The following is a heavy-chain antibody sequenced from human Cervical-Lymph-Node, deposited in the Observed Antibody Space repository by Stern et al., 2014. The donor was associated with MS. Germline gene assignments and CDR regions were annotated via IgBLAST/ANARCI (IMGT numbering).Heavy chain of an antibody. J-gene: IGHJ4*02. CDR3: ANRDMGYTYGRHDY. CDR1: GGTFNNHV. D-gene: IGHD5-12*01. V-gene: IGHV1-69*06. CDR2: IVPMFGTP. Sequence: QVQLVESGAEVKKPGSSVKVSCKASGGTFNNHVISWVRQARGQGLEWMGGIVPMFGTPDYARKFQGRVTITADKSTSTVHMVLSSLNHEDTGIYYCANRDMGYTYGRHDYWGRGTLVTVS.